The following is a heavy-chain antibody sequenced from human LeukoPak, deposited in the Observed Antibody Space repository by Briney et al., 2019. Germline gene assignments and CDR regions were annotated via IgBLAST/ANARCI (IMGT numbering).Heavy chain of an antibody. CDR2: IYHSGST. D-gene: IGHD7-27*01. CDR3: ASLLNGGVSHWFDP. Sequence: SETLSLTCAVSGGSISSSNWWSWVRQPPGKGLEWIGEIYHSGSTNYNPSLKSRVTISVDTSKNQFSLKVNSVTAADTAVYYCASLLNGGVSHWFDPWGQGTLVTVSS. J-gene: IGHJ5*02. CDR1: GGSISSSNW. V-gene: IGHV4-4*02.